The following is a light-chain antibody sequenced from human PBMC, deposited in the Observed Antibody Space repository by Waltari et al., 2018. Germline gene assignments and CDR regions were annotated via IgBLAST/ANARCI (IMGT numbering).Light chain of an antibody. J-gene: IGLJ1*01. CDR3: QSYDKSLSGFV. V-gene: IGLV1-40*01. CDR1: TSNPGPGYD. CDR2: GIT. Sequence: QSVLPQPPSVSGAPGQRVTTSCTGSTSNPGPGYDVHWYQQLPGTAPKVLIYGITNRPSGVPDRFSGSKSGTSASLAITGLQPEDEADYYCQSYDKSLSGFVFGTGTKVTVL.